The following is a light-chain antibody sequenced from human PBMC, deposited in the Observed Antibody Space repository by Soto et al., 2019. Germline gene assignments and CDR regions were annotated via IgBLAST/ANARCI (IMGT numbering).Light chain of an antibody. Sequence: NFMLTQPHSVSASPGKTVTMSCTRSSGSIANNYVQWYQQRPGSSPTTVIYEDNQRPSGVPDRFSGSIDSSSHSASLTISGLKTEDEADYYWQSYDNNNHWVFGGGTKLTVL. CDR1: SGSIANNY. CDR2: EDN. J-gene: IGLJ3*02. CDR3: QSYDNNNHWV. V-gene: IGLV6-57*01.